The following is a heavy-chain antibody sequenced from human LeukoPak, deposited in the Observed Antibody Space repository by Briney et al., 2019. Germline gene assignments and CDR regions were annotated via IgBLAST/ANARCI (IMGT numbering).Heavy chain of an antibody. CDR1: GFTLSSYA. Sequence: RSGGSLRLSCAASGFTLSSYAMSWVRQAPGKGLEWVSAISVSGNTYHADSVKGRFTISRDSSKNSLYLQMNSLRAEDTAVYYCARAWYGDYVYYYYYMDVWGKGTTVTVSS. CDR2: ISVSGNT. D-gene: IGHD4-17*01. V-gene: IGHV3-23*01. J-gene: IGHJ6*03. CDR3: ARAWYGDYVYYYYYMDV.